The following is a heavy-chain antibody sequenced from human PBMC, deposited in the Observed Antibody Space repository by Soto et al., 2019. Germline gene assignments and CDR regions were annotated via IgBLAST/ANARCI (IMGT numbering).Heavy chain of an antibody. Sequence: HPGGSLRLPCAASELTLSSYAMSWARQAPGKGLEWVSAISGSGGSTYYADSVKGRFTISRDNSKNTLYLQMNSLRAEDTAVYYCAKLWSVRDYGADWGQGTLVTVSS. J-gene: IGHJ1*01. CDR2: ISGSGGST. V-gene: IGHV3-23*01. D-gene: IGHD4-17*01. CDR3: AKLWSVRDYGAD. CDR1: ELTLSSYA.